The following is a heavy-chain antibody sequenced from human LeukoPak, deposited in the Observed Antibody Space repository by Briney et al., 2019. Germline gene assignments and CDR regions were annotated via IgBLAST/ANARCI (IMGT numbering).Heavy chain of an antibody. CDR1: GYTFTSYG. Sequence: ASVKVSCKASGYTFTSYGISWVRQAPGQGLEWMGWISAYNGNTNYAQKLQGRVTMTTDTSTSTAYMELRSLRSDDTAVYYCARDQYYYDSSGYYLRTAFDIWGQGTMVIVSS. CDR3: ARDQYYYDSSGYYLRTAFDI. D-gene: IGHD3-22*01. V-gene: IGHV1-18*01. J-gene: IGHJ3*02. CDR2: ISAYNGNT.